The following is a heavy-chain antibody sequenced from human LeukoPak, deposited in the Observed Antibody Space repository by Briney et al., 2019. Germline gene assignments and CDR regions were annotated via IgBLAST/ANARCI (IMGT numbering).Heavy chain of an antibody. J-gene: IGHJ4*02. Sequence: PGGSLRLSCAASGFIFSNYAMTWARLTPGKGLEWVSDISGSGGTTYYADSVKGRFTISRDSSTNTLYLQLSSLRAEDTAIYYCARGGSVFAYFFDYWGQGTLVTVSS. CDR2: ISGSGGTT. CDR3: ARGGSVFAYFFDY. D-gene: IGHD3-10*01. CDR1: GFIFSNYA. V-gene: IGHV3-23*01.